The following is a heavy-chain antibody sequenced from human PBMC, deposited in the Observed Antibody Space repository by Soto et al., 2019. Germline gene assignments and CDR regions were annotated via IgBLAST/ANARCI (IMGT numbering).Heavy chain of an antibody. CDR1: GYTFNTYG. J-gene: IGHJ5*02. V-gene: IGHV1-18*01. Sequence: ASVKVSCKTSGYTFNTYGINWVRQAPGQGLELMGWISAYDGKTTYAEKFQGRVTLTTDTSTSTAYMELRSLRSDDTAIYYCARDPHEFWTSYWFDPWGRGTLVTVSS. CDR3: ARDPHEFWTSYWFDP. D-gene: IGHD3-3*01. CDR2: ISAYDGKT.